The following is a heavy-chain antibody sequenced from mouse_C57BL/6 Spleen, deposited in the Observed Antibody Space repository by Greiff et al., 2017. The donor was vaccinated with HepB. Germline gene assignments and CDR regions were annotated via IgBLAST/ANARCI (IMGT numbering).Heavy chain of an antibody. D-gene: IGHD1-1*01. CDR1: GYTFTSYW. J-gene: IGHJ1*03. CDR3: ARRVTTVVGYFDV. V-gene: IGHV1-69*01. Sequence: VQLQQPGAELVMPGASVKLSCKASGYTFTSYWMHWVKQRPGQGLEWIGEIDPSDSYTNYNQKFKGKSTLTVDKSSSTAYMQLSSLTSEDSAVYYCARRVTTVVGYFDVWGTGTTVTVSS. CDR2: IDPSDSYT.